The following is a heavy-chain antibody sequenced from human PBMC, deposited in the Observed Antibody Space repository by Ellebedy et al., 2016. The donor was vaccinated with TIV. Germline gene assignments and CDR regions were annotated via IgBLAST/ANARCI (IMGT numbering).Heavy chain of an antibody. D-gene: IGHD5-12*01. V-gene: IGHV3-7*03. CDR3: ARDPNSPGDTGYGDY. J-gene: IGHJ4*02. Sequence: GESLKISCAASGFTFTTYWMSWVRQAPGKGLEWVANMNQVGSEKYYVDLVKGRFTISRDNAQNSLYLHMNNLRAEDTDVYYCARDPNSPGDTGYGDYWGQGVVVTVST. CDR1: GFTFTTYW. CDR2: MNQVGSEK.